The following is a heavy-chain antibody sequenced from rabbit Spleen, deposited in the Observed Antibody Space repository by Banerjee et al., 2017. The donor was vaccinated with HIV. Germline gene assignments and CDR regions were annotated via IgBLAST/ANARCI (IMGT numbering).Heavy chain of an antibody. Sequence: QEQLVESGGGLVQPEGPLTLTCTASGFSFSSSYWICWVRQAPGKGLEWIGCIHAGSSGSTYYASRAKGRFTISKTSSTTVTLQMTSLTAADTATYFCARGSATMTLVVTGYYFNLWGQGTLVT. CDR1: GFSFSSSYW. CDR2: IHAGSSGST. J-gene: IGHJ4*01. CDR3: ARGSATMTLVVTGYYFNL. V-gene: IGHV1S45*01. D-gene: IGHD2-1*01.